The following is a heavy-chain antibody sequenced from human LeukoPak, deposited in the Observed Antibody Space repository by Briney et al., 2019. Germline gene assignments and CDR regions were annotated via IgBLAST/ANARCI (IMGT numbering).Heavy chain of an antibody. J-gene: IGHJ4*02. CDR2: VYYSGSA. Sequence: SETLSLTCKVSGGSISSNSYYWGWIRQPPGKGLEWVGSVYYSGSAYYNPSLKSRVTISVDTSKNQFSLKLSSVTAADTAVYYCARGLKPYCTNGVCYTGDFWGQGTLVTVSP. CDR1: GGSISSNSYY. V-gene: IGHV4-39*01. CDR3: ARGLKPYCTNGVCYTGDF. D-gene: IGHD2-8*01.